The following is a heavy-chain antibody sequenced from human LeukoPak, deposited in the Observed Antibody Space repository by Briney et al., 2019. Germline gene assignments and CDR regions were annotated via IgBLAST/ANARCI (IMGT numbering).Heavy chain of an antibody. V-gene: IGHV3-23*01. CDR2: ISGSGGST. J-gene: IGHJ4*02. Sequence: GGSLRLSCAASGFTFSSYAMSWVRQAPGKGLEWVSAISGSGGSTYYAGSVKGRITISRDNAKNTLYLQMNSLRAEDTGVYYCARDGSHADFDYWGQGTLVTVSS. CDR1: GFTFSSYA. D-gene: IGHD2-2*03. CDR3: ARDGSHADFDY.